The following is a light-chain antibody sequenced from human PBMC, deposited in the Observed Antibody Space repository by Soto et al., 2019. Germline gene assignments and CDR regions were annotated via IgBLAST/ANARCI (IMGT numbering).Light chain of an antibody. Sequence: EIVMTQSPATLSVSPGERATLSCRASQSVSSNLAWYQQKPGQAPRLLIYGASTRATGIPARFSGSGSGTEFTLTISSLQSEGFAVYYCQQYNNWPPRGTFGQGTKVEIK. CDR1: QSVSSN. J-gene: IGKJ1*01. V-gene: IGKV3-15*01. CDR3: QQYNNWPPRGT. CDR2: GAS.